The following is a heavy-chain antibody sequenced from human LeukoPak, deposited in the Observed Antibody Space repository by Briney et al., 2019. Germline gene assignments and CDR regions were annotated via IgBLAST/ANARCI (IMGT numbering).Heavy chain of an antibody. D-gene: IGHD2-15*01. CDR2: ISSSGSTI. V-gene: IGHV3-11*01. Sequence: GGSLRLSCAASGFTFCDYYMSWIPQAPGKGLEWVSYISSSGSTIYYAASVKGRFTISRDNAKNSLYLQMNSLRAEDTAVYYCASRYCSGGSCYSGWGAGFDPWGQGTLVTVSS. CDR1: GFTFCDYY. CDR3: ASRYCSGGSCYSGWGAGFDP. J-gene: IGHJ5*02.